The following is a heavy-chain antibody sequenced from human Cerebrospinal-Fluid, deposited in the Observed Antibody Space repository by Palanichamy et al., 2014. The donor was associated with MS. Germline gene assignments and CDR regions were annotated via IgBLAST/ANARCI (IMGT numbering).Heavy chain of an antibody. V-gene: IGHV4-39*01. J-gene: IGHJ5*01. CDR3: TRHALYYGNNWFDS. CDR2: IYYSGTT. D-gene: IGHD3-3*01. Sequence: QLQLQESGPGLLKPSETLSLTCAVSGGSISNYDHYWGWIRQPPGKGLEWIASIYYSGTTYYHPSLKSRVTISVDTSKNQFSLKLSSVTVADTAVYYCTRHALYYGNNWFDSWGQGTLVTVSS. CDR1: GGSISNYDHY.